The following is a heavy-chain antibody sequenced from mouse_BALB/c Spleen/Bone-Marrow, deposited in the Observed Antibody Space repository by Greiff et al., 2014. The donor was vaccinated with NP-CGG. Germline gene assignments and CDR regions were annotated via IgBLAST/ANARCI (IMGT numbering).Heavy chain of an antibody. CDR3: ARSGKVRNAMDY. D-gene: IGHD2-14*01. CDR2: ISGYYGDA. V-gene: IGHV1S137*01. CDR1: GYTFTDYA. J-gene: IGHJ4*01. Sequence: VKLMESGAELVRPGVSVKISCKGSGYTFTDYAIHWVKQSHAKSLEWIGLISGYYGDAICNQKFKGKATMTVDKSSSTAYMDLARLTSEDSAIYYCARSGKVRNAMDYWGQGTSVTVSS.